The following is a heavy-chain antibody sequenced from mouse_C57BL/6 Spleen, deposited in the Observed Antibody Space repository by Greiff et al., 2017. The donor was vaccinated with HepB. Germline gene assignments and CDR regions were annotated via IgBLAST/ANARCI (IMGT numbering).Heavy chain of an antibody. CDR1: GYTFTSYW. D-gene: IGHD3-2*02. CDR3: ARGRDSSGYGAY. CDR2: IYPSDSET. J-gene: IGHJ3*01. Sequence: VQLQQPGAELVRPGSSVKLSCKASGYTFTSYWMDWVKQRPGQGLEWIGNIYPSDSETHYNQKFKDKATLTVDKSSSTAYMQLSSLTSEDSAVYYCARGRDSSGYGAYWGQGTLVTVSA. V-gene: IGHV1-61*01.